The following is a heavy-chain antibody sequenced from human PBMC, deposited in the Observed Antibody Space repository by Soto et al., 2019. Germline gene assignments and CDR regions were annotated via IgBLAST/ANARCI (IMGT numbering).Heavy chain of an antibody. V-gene: IGHV3-21*01. J-gene: IGHJ6*02. CDR1: GFTFSSYS. CDR2: ISSSSRYI. CDR3: ARDERFVVVPAAKYYYYGMDV. D-gene: IGHD2-2*01. Sequence: EVQLVESGGGLVKPGGSLRLSCAASGFTFSSYSMNWVRQAPGKGLEWVSSISSSSRYIYYADSVKARFTISRDNAKNSLYLQMNSLRAEDTAVYYCARDERFVVVPAAKYYYYGMDVWGQGTTVTVSS.